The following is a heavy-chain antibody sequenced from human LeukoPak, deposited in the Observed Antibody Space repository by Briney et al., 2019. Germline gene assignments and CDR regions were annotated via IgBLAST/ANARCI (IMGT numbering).Heavy chain of an antibody. D-gene: IGHD3-22*01. V-gene: IGHV1-46*01. CDR1: GYTFTSYY. CDR2: VNPSGGST. CDR3: AREGLNYYDSSGYPPNLDY. J-gene: IGHJ4*02. Sequence: GASVKVSCKASGYTFTSYYMHWVRQAPGQGLEWMGIVNPSGGSTSYAQKFQGRVTMTRDTSTSTVYMELSSLRSEDTAVYYCAREGLNYYDSSGYPPNLDYWGQGTLVTVSS.